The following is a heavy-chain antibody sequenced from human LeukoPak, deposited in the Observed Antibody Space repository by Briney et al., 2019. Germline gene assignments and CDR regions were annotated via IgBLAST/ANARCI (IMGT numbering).Heavy chain of an antibody. J-gene: IGHJ4*02. V-gene: IGHV3-21*01. CDR3: ARGEEKATITALDS. CDR1: GFTFSNYD. Sequence: GGSLRLSCAASGFTFSNYDMHWVRQAPGKGLEWVSAINSSSSYIYYADSIKGRFTISRDNAENSLYLQMNNLRAEDTAVYFCARGEEKATITALDSWGQGTLVTVSS. D-gene: IGHD5-24*01. CDR2: INSSSSYI.